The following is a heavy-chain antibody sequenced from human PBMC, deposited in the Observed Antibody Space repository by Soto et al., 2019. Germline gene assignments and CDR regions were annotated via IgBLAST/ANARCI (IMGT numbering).Heavy chain of an antibody. D-gene: IGHD2-15*01. CDR2: IIPIFGTA. Sequence: SVKVSCKASGGTFSSYAISWVRQAPGQGLEWMGGIIPIFGTANYAQKFQGRVTITADESTSTAYMELSSLRSEDTAVYYCAADLGYCSGGSCYSIDYWGQGTLVTVSS. V-gene: IGHV1-69*13. CDR3: AADLGYCSGGSCYSIDY. J-gene: IGHJ4*02. CDR1: GGTFSSYA.